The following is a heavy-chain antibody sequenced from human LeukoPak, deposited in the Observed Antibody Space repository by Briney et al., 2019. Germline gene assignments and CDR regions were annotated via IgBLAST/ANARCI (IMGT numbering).Heavy chain of an antibody. D-gene: IGHD3-3*01. Sequence: ASVKVSCKASRGTFSSYAISWVRQAPGQGLEWLGGIIPIFGTANYAQKFQGRVTITADESTSTAYVELSSLRSEDTAVYYCAPSPDSSGSSDYWGQGTLVTVSS. J-gene: IGHJ4*02. V-gene: IGHV1-69*01. CDR1: RGTFSSYA. CDR2: IIPIFGTA. CDR3: APSPDSSGSSDY.